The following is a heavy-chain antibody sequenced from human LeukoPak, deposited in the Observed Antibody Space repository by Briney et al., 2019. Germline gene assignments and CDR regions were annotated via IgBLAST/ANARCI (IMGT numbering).Heavy chain of an antibody. CDR3: ARGRHIVVVTAIPHDAFDI. CDR2: IYYSGST. V-gene: IGHV4-59*12. D-gene: IGHD2-21*02. CDR1: GASISSYY. Sequence: SETLSLTCTVSGASISSYYWSWIRQPPGKGLEWIGYIYYSGSTYYNPSLKSRVTISVDTSKNQFSLKLSSVTAADTAVYYCARGRHIVVVTAIPHDAFDIWGQGTMVTVSS. J-gene: IGHJ3*02.